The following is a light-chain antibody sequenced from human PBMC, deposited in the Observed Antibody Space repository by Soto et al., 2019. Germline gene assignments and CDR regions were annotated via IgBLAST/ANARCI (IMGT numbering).Light chain of an antibody. Sequence: EVVLTQSPVTLSLSPGERATLSCRASQSFRGLLAWYQQKPGQAPRLLIYDAYNRATGIPPRFSGSGSGTDFTLTISSLEPEDFAVYYCQQHGSSPITFGQGTRLEIK. J-gene: IGKJ5*01. CDR1: QSFRGL. V-gene: IGKV3-11*01. CDR2: DAY. CDR3: QQHGSSPIT.